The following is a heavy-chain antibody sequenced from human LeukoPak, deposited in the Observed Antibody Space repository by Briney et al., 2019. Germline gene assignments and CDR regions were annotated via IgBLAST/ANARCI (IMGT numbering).Heavy chain of an antibody. CDR1: GFTFSSYS. V-gene: IGHV3-21*04. Sequence: GGSLRLSCAASGFTFSSYSMNWVRQAPGKGLEWVSSISSSSSYIYYADSVKGRFTISRDNSKNTLYLQMNSLRAEDTAVYYCAKDQGSSWYSYYFDYWGQGTLVTVSS. CDR3: AKDQGSSWYSYYFDY. J-gene: IGHJ4*02. CDR2: ISSSSSYI. D-gene: IGHD6-13*01.